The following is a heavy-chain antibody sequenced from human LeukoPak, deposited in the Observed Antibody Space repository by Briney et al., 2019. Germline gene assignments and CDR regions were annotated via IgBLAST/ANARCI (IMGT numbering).Heavy chain of an antibody. J-gene: IGHJ4*02. CDR3: ARGRTMVRGVIKHFDH. Sequence: SETLSLTCAVYGGSFSGYHWSWIRQPPGKGLEWIGEINHSGSTNYNPSLKSRVTISVDTSKNQFSLKLSSVTAADTAVYYCARGRTMVRGVIKHFDHWGQGTLVTVSS. CDR2: INHSGST. CDR1: GGSFSGYH. D-gene: IGHD3-10*01. V-gene: IGHV4-34*01.